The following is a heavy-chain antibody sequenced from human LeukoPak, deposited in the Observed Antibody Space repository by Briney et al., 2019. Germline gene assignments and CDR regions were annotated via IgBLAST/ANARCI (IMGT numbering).Heavy chain of an antibody. D-gene: IGHD4-23*01. V-gene: IGHV4-59*12. Sequence: SETLSLTCTVSGGSINTYYWSWIRQPPGKGLEWIGYISYSGSRNYNPSLKSRVTISVDTSKNQFSLKLSSVTAADTAVYYCARSSGGGNFDYWGQGTLVTVSS. J-gene: IGHJ4*02. CDR1: GGSINTYY. CDR3: ARSSGGGNFDY. CDR2: ISYSGSR.